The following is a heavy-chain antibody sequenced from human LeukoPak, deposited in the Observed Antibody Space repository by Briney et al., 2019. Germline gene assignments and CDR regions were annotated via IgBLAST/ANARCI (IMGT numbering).Heavy chain of an antibody. V-gene: IGHV1-69*05. CDR1: GGTFSSYA. CDR3: ARGNGCSSTSCYMEGYYYYYYMDV. J-gene: IGHJ6*03. D-gene: IGHD2-2*01. Sequence: ASVKVSFKASGGTFSSYAISWVRQAPGQGLEWMGGIIPIFGTANYAQKFQGRVTITTDESTSTAYMELSSLRSEDTAVYCCARGNGCSSTSCYMEGYYYYYYMDVWGKGTTVTVSS. CDR2: IIPIFGTA.